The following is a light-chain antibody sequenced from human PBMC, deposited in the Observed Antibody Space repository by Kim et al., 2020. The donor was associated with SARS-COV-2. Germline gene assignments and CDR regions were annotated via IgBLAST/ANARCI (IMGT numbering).Light chain of an antibody. CDR3: QQYSSQPPRT. Sequence: AGGDKVTSTCRASQSVSSWLGWYQQKPGKAPNRLIYKASRLESGGPSRFSGRGYGTEFTLTINSLQPDDFATYYCQQYSSQPPRTFGQGTKVDIK. V-gene: IGKV1-5*03. CDR2: KAS. CDR1: QSVSSW. J-gene: IGKJ1*01.